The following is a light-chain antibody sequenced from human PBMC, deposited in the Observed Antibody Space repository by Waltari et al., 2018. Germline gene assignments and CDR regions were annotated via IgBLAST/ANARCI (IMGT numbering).Light chain of an antibody. CDR2: GAS. CDR1: QSISSF. Sequence: IVLTQSPGTLSLSPGERATLSCRASQSISSFLVWYQQKPGQAPRLLIYGASTRATGIPDRFSGSGSGTDFSLTVSRLEPEDFAVDYCQHYVRLPGTFGQGTKVEIK. V-gene: IGKV3-20*01. J-gene: IGKJ1*01. CDR3: QHYVRLPGT.